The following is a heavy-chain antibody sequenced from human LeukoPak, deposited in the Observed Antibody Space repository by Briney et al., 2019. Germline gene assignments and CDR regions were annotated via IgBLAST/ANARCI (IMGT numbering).Heavy chain of an antibody. CDR2: ISSDGSIT. CDR1: GFTFSTYW. D-gene: IGHD3-10*01. Sequence: GGSLRLSCAASGFTFSTYWMHWVRQAPGKGLVWVSRISSDGSITSYADSVKGRFTISRDNAKNTLYLQMNSLRAEDTAVYYCARHLNYYFDYWGQGALVTVSS. V-gene: IGHV3-74*01. J-gene: IGHJ4*02. CDR3: ARHLNYYFDY.